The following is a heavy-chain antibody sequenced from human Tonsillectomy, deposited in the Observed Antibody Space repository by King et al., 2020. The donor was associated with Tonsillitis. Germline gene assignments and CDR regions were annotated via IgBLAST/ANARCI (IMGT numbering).Heavy chain of an antibody. CDR1: GFTFSSYA. Sequence: VQLVESGGGLVQPGGSLRLSCAASGFTFSSYAMHWVRQAPGKGLEYVSAISSNGGSTYYANSVKGRFTISRDTSKNTLYLQMGSLRAEDMAVYYCARSRGGYCDYWGQGTLVTVSS. V-gene: IGHV3-64*01. J-gene: IGHJ4*02. CDR3: ARSRGGYCDY. CDR2: ISSNGGST. D-gene: IGHD2-21*01.